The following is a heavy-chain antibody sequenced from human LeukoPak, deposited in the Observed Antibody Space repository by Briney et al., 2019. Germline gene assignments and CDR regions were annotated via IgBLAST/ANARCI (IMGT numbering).Heavy chain of an antibody. CDR1: GGTFSSYA. CDR2: IIPIFGTA. J-gene: IGHJ3*02. Sequence: SVKVSCKASGGTFSSYAISWVRQAPGQGLEWMGGIIPIFGTANYAQKFQGRVTITADESTSTAYMELSSLRSEDAAVYYCNTAMVWKDAFDIWGQGTMVTVSS. CDR3: NTAMVWKDAFDI. V-gene: IGHV1-69*13. D-gene: IGHD5-18*01.